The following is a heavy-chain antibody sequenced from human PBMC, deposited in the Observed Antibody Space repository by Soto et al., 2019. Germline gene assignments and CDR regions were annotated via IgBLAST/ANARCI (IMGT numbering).Heavy chain of an antibody. CDR1: GFTFSSYW. D-gene: IGHD3-22*01. Sequence: GGSLRLSCAASGFTFSSYWMHWVRQAPGKGLVWVSRINSDGSSTSYADSVKGRFTISRDNAKNTLYLQMNSLRAEDTAVYYCARGDYYDSSGYYRLFDYWGQGTLVTVSS. CDR2: INSDGSST. V-gene: IGHV3-74*01. J-gene: IGHJ4*02. CDR3: ARGDYYDSSGYYRLFDY.